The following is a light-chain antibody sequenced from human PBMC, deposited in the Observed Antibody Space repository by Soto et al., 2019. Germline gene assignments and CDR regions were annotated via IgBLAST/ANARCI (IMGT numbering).Light chain of an antibody. CDR1: SSDVGLYDY. J-gene: IGLJ1*01. CDR2: AVS. CDR3: SSYTSDSSYV. Sequence: SVLTXPASVSGSPGQSITISCTGTSSDVGLYDYVSWYQQHPGKAPQLMIYAVSNRPSGVSNRFSASKSGNTASLFISGLQAEDEADYYCSSYTSDSSYVFGSGTKVT. V-gene: IGLV2-14*01.